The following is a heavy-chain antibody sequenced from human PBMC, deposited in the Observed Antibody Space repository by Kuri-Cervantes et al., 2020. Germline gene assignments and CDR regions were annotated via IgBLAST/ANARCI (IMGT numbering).Heavy chain of an antibody. CDR1: GGSLISSTFS. CDR2: IYYSGST. CDR3: ARVAFSSGWEVDY. Sequence: GSLRLSCTVSGGSLISSTFSWGWIRQPPGKGLEWIGYIYYSGSTYYNPSLKSRVTISVDKSKNQFSLKLTSVTAADTAVYYCARVAFSSGWEVDYWGQGTLVTVSS. D-gene: IGHD6-19*01. V-gene: IGHV4-61*05. J-gene: IGHJ4*02.